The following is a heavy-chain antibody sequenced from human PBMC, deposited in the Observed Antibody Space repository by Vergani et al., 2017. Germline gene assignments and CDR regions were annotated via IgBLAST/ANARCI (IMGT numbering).Heavy chain of an antibody. CDR1: GYSISSGYY. V-gene: IGHV4-38-2*01. CDR2: INHSGST. J-gene: IGHJ5*02. CDR3: ARVKQDIVVVPAADNWFDP. Sequence: QVQLQESGPGLVKPSETLSLTCAVSGYSISSGYYWGWIRQPPGKGLEWIGEINHSGSTNYNPSLKSRVTISVDTSKNQFSLKLSSVTAADTAVYYCARVKQDIVVVPAADNWFDPWGQGTLVTVSS. D-gene: IGHD2-2*01.